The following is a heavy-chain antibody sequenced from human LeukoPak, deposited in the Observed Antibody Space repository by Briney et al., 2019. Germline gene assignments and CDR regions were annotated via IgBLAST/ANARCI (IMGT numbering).Heavy chain of an antibody. CDR3: ARHSMDGFDY. Sequence: SETLSLTCTVSGGSITNYFWSWIRQPPGKGLEWIGYIFYSGSTNYNPSLKSRVTISVDTSKNQFSLKLSSVTAADTAVYYCARHSMDGFDYWGQGTLVTVSS. D-gene: IGHD2-8*01. CDR2: IFYSGST. CDR1: GGSITNYF. J-gene: IGHJ4*02. V-gene: IGHV4-59*08.